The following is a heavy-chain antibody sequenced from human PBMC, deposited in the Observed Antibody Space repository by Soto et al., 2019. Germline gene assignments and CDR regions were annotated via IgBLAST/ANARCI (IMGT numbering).Heavy chain of an antibody. CDR3: ASSRTYVSGIGDY. CDR1: GYTFTSYS. D-gene: IGHD3-10*01. Sequence: ASVNVSCKSSGYTFTSYSIHWVRQAPGLRLEWMGWINADNGNTKYSQKFQGRVSITRDTSASTAYMELRSLRSEDTAVYYCASSRTYVSGIGDYWGQGTLVTVAS. J-gene: IGHJ4*02. CDR2: INADNGNT. V-gene: IGHV1-3*01.